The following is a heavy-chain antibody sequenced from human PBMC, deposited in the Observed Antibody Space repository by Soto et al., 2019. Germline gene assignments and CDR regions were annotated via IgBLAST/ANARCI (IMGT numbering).Heavy chain of an antibody. CDR1: GFTFSDYY. J-gene: IGHJ4*02. D-gene: IGHD3-3*01. Sequence: PGGSLRLSCAASGFTFSDYYMSWIRQAPGKGLEWVSYISSSGSTIYYADSVKGRFTISRDNAKNSLYLQMNSLRAEDTAVYYCARDPGITIFGVATLYHYFDYWGQGTLVTV. CDR2: ISSSGSTI. CDR3: ARDPGITIFGVATLYHYFDY. V-gene: IGHV3-11*01.